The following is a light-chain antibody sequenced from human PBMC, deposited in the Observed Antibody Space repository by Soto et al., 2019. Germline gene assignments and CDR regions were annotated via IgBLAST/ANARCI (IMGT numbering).Light chain of an antibody. Sequence: EVVMTQSPLSLPVTLGQPASISCRSSQSLLYSDGNTYLSWFQQRPGQSPRRLIYKVSNRDSGVPDRFSGSGSGTDFTLKISRVEAEDVGVYYCMQGTPWPPRTFGQGTKVEIK. V-gene: IGKV2-30*01. CDR1: QSLLYSDGNTY. CDR2: KVS. J-gene: IGKJ1*01. CDR3: MQGTPWPPRT.